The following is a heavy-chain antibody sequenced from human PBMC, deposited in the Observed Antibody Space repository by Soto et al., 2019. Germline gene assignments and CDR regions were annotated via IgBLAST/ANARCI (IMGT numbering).Heavy chain of an antibody. J-gene: IGHJ4*02. CDR3: AKGVLGSSSRYDLDY. V-gene: IGHV3-23*01. CDR2: ISSSGGAT. CDR1: GFTFSNYA. D-gene: IGHD6-13*01. Sequence: VQLLDSGGGLMQPGGSLRVSCAASGFTFSNYAMNWARQAPGKGPEWVSAISSSGGATYYADSVKGLFIISRDNSKNTLHLQRNSLRVEDTDIYYCAKGVLGSSSRYDLDYWGQGTMVTVSS.